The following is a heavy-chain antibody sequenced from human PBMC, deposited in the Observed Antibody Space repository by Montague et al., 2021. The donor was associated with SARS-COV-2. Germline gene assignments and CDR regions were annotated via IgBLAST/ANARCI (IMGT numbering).Heavy chain of an antibody. Sequence: SETLSLTCTVSGGSVRSSNFYWGWIRQPPGKGLEWIGSIYYSGITYDSLSLKSRVTISVDTSKSQFSLKVSSVTAADTAVYFCARAPDYDILTGDLTEGFDFWGQGTLVTVSS. CDR1: GGSVRSSNFY. CDR3: ARAPDYDILTGDLTEGFDF. V-gene: IGHV4-39*01. D-gene: IGHD3-9*01. CDR2: IYYSGIT. J-gene: IGHJ4*02.